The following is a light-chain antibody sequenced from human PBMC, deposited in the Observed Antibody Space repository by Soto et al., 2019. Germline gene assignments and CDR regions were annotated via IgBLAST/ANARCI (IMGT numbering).Light chain of an antibody. CDR3: QHHNNLWT. J-gene: IGKJ1*01. Sequence: DIQMTQSPSTLSASVGDRVSITCRASQNINNLLAWYQQKPGKAPQLLIYQASTLGSGVPSRFSGSGSGTEFTLTISSLQSDDFATYDCQHHNNLWTFGQGTKVEV. V-gene: IGKV1-5*03. CDR2: QAS. CDR1: QNINNL.